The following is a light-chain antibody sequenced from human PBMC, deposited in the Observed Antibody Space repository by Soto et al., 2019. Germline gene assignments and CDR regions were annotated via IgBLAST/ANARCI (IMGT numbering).Light chain of an antibody. CDR1: QSINAW. J-gene: IGKJ1*01. Sequence: IHMTQAPSTLSASVGDRVTITCRASQSINAWLAWYQQEPGKAPKLLIYDVSTLASGVPSRFSGSASGTEFTLTISNLESEDFASYYCQQYHRYSTFGQGTKVDIK. V-gene: IGKV1-5*01. CDR2: DVS. CDR3: QQYHRYST.